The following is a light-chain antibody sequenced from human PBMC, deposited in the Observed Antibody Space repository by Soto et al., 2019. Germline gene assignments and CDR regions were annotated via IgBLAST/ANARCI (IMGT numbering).Light chain of an antibody. CDR3: SSYTSSPTFLL. Sequence: QSALTQPASVSGSPGQSITISCYGSSSDVGGYNYVSWFQHLPGTAPKLLIYEVSNRPSGASTRFSGSKFVNTASLTISGLQAEDEAFYYCSSYTSSPTFLLFGGGTKLTVL. CDR2: EVS. J-gene: IGLJ2*01. V-gene: IGLV2-14*01. CDR1: SSDVGGYNY.